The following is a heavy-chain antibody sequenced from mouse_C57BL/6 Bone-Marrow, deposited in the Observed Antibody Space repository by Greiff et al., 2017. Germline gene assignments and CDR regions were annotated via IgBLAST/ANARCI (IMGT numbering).Heavy chain of an antibody. CDR2: IYPGSGNT. D-gene: IGHD1-1*01. Sequence: VKLMESGAELVRPGASVKLSCKASGYTFTDSYINWVKQRPGQGLEWIARIYPGSGNTYYNEKFKGKATLTAGKSSRTAYMQLSSLTSEDSAVDFCARATVVDDYWGQGTTLTVST. J-gene: IGHJ2*01. CDR1: GYTFTDSY. V-gene: IGHV1-76*01. CDR3: ARATVVDDY.